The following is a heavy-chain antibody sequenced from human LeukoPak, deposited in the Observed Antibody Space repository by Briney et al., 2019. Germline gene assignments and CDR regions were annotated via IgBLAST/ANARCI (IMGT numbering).Heavy chain of an antibody. D-gene: IGHD2-21*02. CDR2: IYSRGTT. CDR3: ARVTRTHDAFDV. CDR1: GDSINSYF. V-gene: IGHV4-59*01. J-gene: IGHJ3*01. Sequence: SETLSLTCTVSGDSINSYFWTWIRQPPGKGLAWLGYIYSRGTTAYNPSLESRLTMSTDTSKNQFSLTLRSVTTADTAVYFCARVTRTHDAFDVWGQPIMVTVSS.